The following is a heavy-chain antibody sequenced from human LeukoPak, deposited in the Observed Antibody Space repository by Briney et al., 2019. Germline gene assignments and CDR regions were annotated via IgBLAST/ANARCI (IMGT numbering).Heavy chain of an antibody. Sequence: GGSLRLSCAASGFTFSNTWMSWVRQAPGKGLEWVGRIKSKTDGGTTDYAAPVKGRFTLSRDDSKNNLYLQMNTLKTEDTAVYYCATDIESGYADYANDVWRPGTLVTVSS. CDR3: ATDIESGYADYANDV. V-gene: IGHV3-15*01. D-gene: IGHD4-17*01. J-gene: IGHJ4*02. CDR1: GFTFSNTW. CDR2: IKSKTDGGTT.